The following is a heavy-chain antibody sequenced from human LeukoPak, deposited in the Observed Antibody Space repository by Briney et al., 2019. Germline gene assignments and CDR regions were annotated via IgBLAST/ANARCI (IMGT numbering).Heavy chain of an antibody. Sequence: SETLSLTCTVSGGSISSYYWSWIRQPPGKGLEWIGYIYYSGSTNYNPSLKSRVTISVDTSKNQFSLKLSSVTAADTAVYYCARVKWEWLRVANNWFDPWGQGTLVTVSS. CDR3: ARVKWEWLRVANNWFDP. CDR1: GGSISSYY. D-gene: IGHD5-12*01. CDR2: IYYSGST. V-gene: IGHV4-59*01. J-gene: IGHJ5*02.